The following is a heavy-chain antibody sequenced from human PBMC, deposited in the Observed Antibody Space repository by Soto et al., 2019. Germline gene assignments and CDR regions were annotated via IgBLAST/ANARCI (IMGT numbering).Heavy chain of an antibody. Sequence: EVQLLESGGGFVQPGGSLRLSCAASGFTFSSYAMSWVRQAPGTGLEWVSAISGSGGSTYYADSVKGRFTISRDNSKNTLYLQMNSLRAEDTAVYYCAKVLLTYYYDSSGYPFDYWGQGTLVTVSS. D-gene: IGHD3-22*01. CDR3: AKVLLTYYYDSSGYPFDY. V-gene: IGHV3-23*01. CDR2: ISGSGGST. CDR1: GFTFSSYA. J-gene: IGHJ4*02.